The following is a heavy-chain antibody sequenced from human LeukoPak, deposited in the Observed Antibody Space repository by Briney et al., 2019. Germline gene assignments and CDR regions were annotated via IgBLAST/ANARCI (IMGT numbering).Heavy chain of an antibody. CDR2: IRYDGSNK. D-gene: IGHD4-17*01. CDR3: ARGHTAVTRHFDF. J-gene: IGHJ4*02. CDR1: GFTFSSYG. V-gene: IGHV3-30*02. Sequence: GGSLRLSCAASGFTFSSYGMHWVRQAPGKGLEWAAFIRYDGSNKYYADSVKGRFTISRDNSKNTLYLQMNSLRAEDTAVYYCARGHTAVTRHFDFWGQGTLVTVSS.